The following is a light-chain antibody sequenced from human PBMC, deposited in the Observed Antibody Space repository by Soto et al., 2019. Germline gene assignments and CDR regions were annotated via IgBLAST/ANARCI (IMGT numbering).Light chain of an antibody. CDR1: QSFSSN. Sequence: EIVMTQSPATLSVSPGERATLSCRASQSFSSNLVWYQQKPGQAPRLLIYGASTRATGIPARFSGSGSGTEFTLTISSLQSEDFAVYYCQQYNNWPGTFGQGTKVEIK. J-gene: IGKJ1*01. CDR3: QQYNNWPGT. V-gene: IGKV3-15*01. CDR2: GAS.